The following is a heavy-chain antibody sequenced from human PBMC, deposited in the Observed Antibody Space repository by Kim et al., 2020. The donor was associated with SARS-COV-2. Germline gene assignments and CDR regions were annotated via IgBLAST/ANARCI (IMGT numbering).Heavy chain of an antibody. Sequence: GGSLRLSCAVSGLTFSSYVMSWVRQAPGKGLEWVSGISGSGGSTSYADSVKGRFTISRDNSKNTLYLQMDSLRAEDTAMYYCAKGLQSSSGYTFDYWGQG. CDR2: ISGSGGST. D-gene: IGHD6-25*01. J-gene: IGHJ4*02. CDR1: GLTFSSYV. CDR3: AKGLQSSSGYTFDY. V-gene: IGHV3-23*01.